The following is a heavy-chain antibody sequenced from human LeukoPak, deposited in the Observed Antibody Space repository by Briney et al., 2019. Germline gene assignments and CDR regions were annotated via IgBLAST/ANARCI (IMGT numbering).Heavy chain of an antibody. D-gene: IGHD5-18*01. CDR1: GFSLSNARMG. V-gene: IGHV2-26*01. CDR2: IFSNDEK. CDR3: ARIQNVDTAMWWRRHVYYSDY. Sequence: SGPVLLKPTATLTLTCTVSGFSLSNARMGVSWIRQPPGKALEWLAHIFSNDEKSYSTSLKSRLTISKDTSKSQVVLTMTNMDPVDTATYYCARIQNVDTAMWWRRHVYYSDYWGQGTLVTVSS. J-gene: IGHJ4*02.